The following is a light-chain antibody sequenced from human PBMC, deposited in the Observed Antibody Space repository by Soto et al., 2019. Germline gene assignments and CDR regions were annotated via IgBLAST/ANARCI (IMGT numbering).Light chain of an antibody. CDR1: SSDIGIYNY. Sequence: QSVLTQSRSVSGSPGQSVTISCSGSSSDIGIYNYVSWYQHHPGKVPKVLIYDVNKRPSGVPDRFSGSKSGNTASLTISGLQADDEADYYCCSYAGRYTMVVGGGTKLTVL. CDR3: CSYAGRYTMV. CDR2: DVN. V-gene: IGLV2-11*01. J-gene: IGLJ2*01.